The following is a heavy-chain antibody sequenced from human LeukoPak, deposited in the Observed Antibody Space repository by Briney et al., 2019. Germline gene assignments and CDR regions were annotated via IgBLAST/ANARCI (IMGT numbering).Heavy chain of an antibody. CDR3: ARGRNYYDSSDYYEGDAFDI. V-gene: IGHV1-18*01. CDR1: GYTFTSYG. Sequence: ASVKVSCKASGYTFTSYGISWVRQAPGQGLEWMGWISSYNGNTTYVQQFQGRVTMTRDMSTSTVYMELSSLRSEDTAVYYCARGRNYYDSSDYYEGDAFDIWGQGTVVTVSS. D-gene: IGHD3-22*01. J-gene: IGHJ3*02. CDR2: ISSYNGNT.